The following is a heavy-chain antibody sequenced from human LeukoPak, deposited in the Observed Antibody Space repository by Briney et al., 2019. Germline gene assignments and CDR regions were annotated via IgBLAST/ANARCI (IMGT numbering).Heavy chain of an antibody. V-gene: IGHV4-39*01. CDR3: AKPYDILTEGAFDI. J-gene: IGHJ3*02. CDR2: IYYSGST. Sequence: SETLSLTCTVSGGSISSSSYYWGWIRQPPGKGLEWIGSIYYSGSTYYNPSLKSRVTISVDTSKNQFSLKLSSVTAADTAVYYCAKPYDILTEGAFDIWGQGTMVTVSS. CDR1: GGSISSSSYY. D-gene: IGHD3-9*01.